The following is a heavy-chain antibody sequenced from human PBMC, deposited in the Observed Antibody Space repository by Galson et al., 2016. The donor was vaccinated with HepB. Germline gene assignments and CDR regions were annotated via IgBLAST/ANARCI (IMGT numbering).Heavy chain of an antibody. J-gene: IGHJ4*02. CDR1: GYDFTSYY. CDR3: ARLPSVGLDS. V-gene: IGHV5-51*01. CDR2: IYPGDSDA. D-gene: IGHD1-26*01. Sequence: QSGAEVKKPGESLKISCQASGYDFTSYYIDWVRQIPGKGLEWMGHIYPGDSDARYSPSFQGEVTMSVDKSLSTTYLQWNSLKASDTAIYYCARLPSVGLDSWGQGTLVTVSS.